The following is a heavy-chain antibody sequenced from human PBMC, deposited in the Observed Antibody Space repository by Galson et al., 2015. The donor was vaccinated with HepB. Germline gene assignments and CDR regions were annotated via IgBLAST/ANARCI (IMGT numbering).Heavy chain of an antibody. D-gene: IGHD1-14*01. CDR3: AKHIQTGTWLYDY. CDR2: ISGGGDIT. V-gene: IGHV3-23*01. CDR1: GITFSSYA. Sequence: SLRLSCAASGITFSSYAMSWVRQPPGKGLEWVALISGGGDITLYADSVKGRFTVSRDNSKNTLYLQMNSLRAEDTAVYYCAKHIQTGTWLYDYWGRGTLGTVSS. J-gene: IGHJ4*02.